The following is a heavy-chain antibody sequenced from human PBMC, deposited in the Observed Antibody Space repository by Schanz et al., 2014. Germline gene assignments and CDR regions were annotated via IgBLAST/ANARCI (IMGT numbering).Heavy chain of an antibody. CDR1: GFTFSIYG. V-gene: IGHV3-48*04. CDR2: ISSSGSYT. Sequence: EVQLVESGGVVVQPGGSLRLSCAGSGFTFSIYGMSWVRQAPGKGLEWVSYISSSGSYTNYADSVKGRFTISRDNAKNSLYLQMNSLRAEDTAVYYCARPSDSSWYMDVWGKGTTVTVS. J-gene: IGHJ6*03. CDR3: ARPSDSSWYMDV. D-gene: IGHD2-21*02.